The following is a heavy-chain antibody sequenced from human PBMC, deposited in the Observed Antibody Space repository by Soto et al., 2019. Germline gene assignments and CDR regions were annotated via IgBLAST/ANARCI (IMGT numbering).Heavy chain of an antibody. Sequence: QVQLQESGPGLVKPSGTLSLTCAVSGGSISSSNWWSWVRQPPGKGLEWIGEIYHSGSTNYNPSLKSRVTISVDKYENQFSLTLSSVSAADTDVYYCARDSDVLRFLGERGGGHFFDYWGQGTLVTVSS. J-gene: IGHJ4*02. D-gene: IGHD3-3*01. CDR2: IYHSGST. CDR3: ARDSDVLRFLGERGGGHFFDY. CDR1: GGSISSSNW. V-gene: IGHV4-4*02.